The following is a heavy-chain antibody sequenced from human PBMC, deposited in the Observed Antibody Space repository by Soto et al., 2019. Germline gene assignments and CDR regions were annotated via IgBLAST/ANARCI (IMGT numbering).Heavy chain of an antibody. CDR1: GGSISSGDYY. D-gene: IGHD5-18*01. CDR3: AREDTAMVRRYYGMDV. V-gene: IGHV4-30-4*01. Sequence: QVQLQESGPGLVKPSQTLSLTCTVSGGSISSGDYYWSWIRQPPGKGLEWIGYIYYSGSTYYNPSLKSRVTISVDTSKNQFSLKLSSVTAADTAVYYCAREDTAMVRRYYGMDVWGQGTTVTVSS. CDR2: IYYSGST. J-gene: IGHJ6*02.